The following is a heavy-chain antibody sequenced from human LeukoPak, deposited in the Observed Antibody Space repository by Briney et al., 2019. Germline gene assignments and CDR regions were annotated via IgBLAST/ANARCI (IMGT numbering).Heavy chain of an antibody. CDR3: ARGVYYYDSSGYYYAEYFQH. CDR2: IYSTNTT. D-gene: IGHD3-22*01. Sequence: GGSLRLSCVASGFTFNRYWMIWVRQAPGKGLEWVSVIYSTNTTYYADSVKGRFTLSRDNSKNTLYLQMNSLRAEDTAVYYCARGVYYYDSSGYYYAEYFQHWGQGTLVTVSS. CDR1: GFTFNRYW. V-gene: IGHV3-53*01. J-gene: IGHJ1*01.